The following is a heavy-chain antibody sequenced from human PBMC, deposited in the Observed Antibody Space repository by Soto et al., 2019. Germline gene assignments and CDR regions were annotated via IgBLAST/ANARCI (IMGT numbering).Heavy chain of an antibody. J-gene: IGHJ5*02. CDR2: IIPMSGRP. V-gene: IGHV1-69*06. CDR3: TRRGRQSANWFDP. CDR1: GGTFNSFS. Sequence: QVQLVQSGAEVKTPGSSLKVSCKASGGTFNSFSIDWVRQAPGQGLEWMGGIIPMSGRPNYAQRFQGRVTFSADNSTNSVYMELNRLTHEDTAVYYCTRRGRQSANWFDPWGQGTLVTVSS.